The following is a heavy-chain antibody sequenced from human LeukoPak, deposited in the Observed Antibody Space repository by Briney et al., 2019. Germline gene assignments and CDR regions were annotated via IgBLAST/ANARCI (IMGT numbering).Heavy chain of an antibody. J-gene: IGHJ4*02. CDR2: IYYTGST. CDR1: GGSITINNFY. CDR3: ARHEGSGTYYY. D-gene: IGHD3-10*01. V-gene: IGHV4-39*01. Sequence: LETLSLTCTVSGGSITINNFYCGWIRQPPGKGLEWIGSIYYTGSTYYNPSHESRVTISVDTSKNQFSLKLTSVTPADTAVYYCARHEGSGTYYYWGQGTLVTVSS.